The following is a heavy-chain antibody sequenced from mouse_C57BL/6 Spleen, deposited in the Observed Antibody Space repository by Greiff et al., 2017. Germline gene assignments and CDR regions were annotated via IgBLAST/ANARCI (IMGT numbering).Heavy chain of an antibody. CDR2: ISSGSSTI. D-gene: IGHD2-3*01. V-gene: IGHV5-17*01. Sequence: EVKVVESGGGLVKPGGSLKLSCAASGFTFSDYGMHWVRQAPEKGLEWVAYISSGSSTIYYADTVKGRFTISRDNANNTLLLQMTSLRSEDTAMYYYAIYDGYSYAMDYWGQGTSVTVSS. CDR1: GFTFSDYG. J-gene: IGHJ4*01. CDR3: AIYDGYSYAMDY.